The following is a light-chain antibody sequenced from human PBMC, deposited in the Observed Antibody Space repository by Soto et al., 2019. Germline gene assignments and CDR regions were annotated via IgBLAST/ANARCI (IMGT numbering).Light chain of an antibody. V-gene: IGKV4-1*01. CDR1: QSVLYSSNNKNY. CDR2: WAS. Sequence: DIVMTQSPDSLAVSLGERATINCKSSQSVLYSSNNKNYLAWYQQKPGQPPKLLIYWASTRESGVPDRFSGSGCGTDFTLTIGSLQAEDVAVYYCQQYYRIPRTFGQGTKVEIK. J-gene: IGKJ1*01. CDR3: QQYYRIPRT.